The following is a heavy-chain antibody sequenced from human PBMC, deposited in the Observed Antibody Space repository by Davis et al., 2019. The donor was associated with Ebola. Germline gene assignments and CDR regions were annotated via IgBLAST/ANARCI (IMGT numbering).Heavy chain of an antibody. Sequence: GGSLRLSCAASGFTFSDYYMSWIRQAPGKGLEWVSYISSGSSTIYYADSVKGRFTISRDNAKNSLYLQMNSLRAEDTAVYYCARDSGSIVVVVAAYAFDYWGQGTLVTVSS. J-gene: IGHJ4*02. V-gene: IGHV3-11*04. D-gene: IGHD2-15*01. CDR3: ARDSGSIVVVVAAYAFDY. CDR1: GFTFSDYY. CDR2: ISSGSSTI.